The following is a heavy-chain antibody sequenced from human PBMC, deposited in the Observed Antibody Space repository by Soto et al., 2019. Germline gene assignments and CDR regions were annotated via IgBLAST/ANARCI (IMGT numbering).Heavy chain of an antibody. CDR3: AIDAGSTIAVVPVS. CDR1: GDSISRGGYY. V-gene: IGHV4-31*03. D-gene: IGHD6-19*01. CDR2: IYYRGST. J-gene: IGHJ1*01. Sequence: SETLSVTCSGSGDSISRGGYYWSWIRQLPGKGLEWIGYIYYRGSTYYNPSLKSRVIISVDTSKNQLSLKLSSVTAADTAVYYCAIDAGSTIAVVPVSWGQGALVPVSS.